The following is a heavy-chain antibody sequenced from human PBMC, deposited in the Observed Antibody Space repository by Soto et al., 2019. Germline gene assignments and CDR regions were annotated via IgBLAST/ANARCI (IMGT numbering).Heavy chain of an antibody. V-gene: IGHV3-74*01. J-gene: IGHJ4*02. CDR3: TRDIGGRGAL. CDR2: TNQHGTII. D-gene: IGHD3-16*01. Sequence: GGSLRLSCEASGFTFSSYWFHWVRQVPGKGLVWVSRTNQHGTIIDYADFVKGRFTTSRDNAKNTLYLEMDSRRVEDTAVYYFTRDIGGRGALWGPGTMVSVSS. CDR1: GFTFSSYW.